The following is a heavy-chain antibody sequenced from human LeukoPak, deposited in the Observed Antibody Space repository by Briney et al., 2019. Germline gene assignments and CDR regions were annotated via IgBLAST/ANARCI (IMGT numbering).Heavy chain of an antibody. Sequence: SETLSLTCTVSGGSLSSYYWSWIRQPAGKGLEWIGRIYTSGSTNYNPSLKSRVTMSVDTSKNQFSLKLSSVTAADTAVYYCARDLGITIFGVVIPRFDPWGQGTLVTVSS. D-gene: IGHD3-3*01. V-gene: IGHV4-4*07. CDR1: GGSLSSYY. CDR2: IYTSGST. J-gene: IGHJ5*02. CDR3: ARDLGITIFGVVIPRFDP.